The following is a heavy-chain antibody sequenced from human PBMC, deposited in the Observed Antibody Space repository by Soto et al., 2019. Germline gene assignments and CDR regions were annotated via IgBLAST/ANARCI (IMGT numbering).Heavy chain of an antibody. Sequence: QVQLQESGPGLVKPSETLSVTCTVSGGSITSYYWSWIRQPPGKGLEWIGYIYYSGSTNYNPSLKRRVTMSVDPSKNQLALDLGSVTATDPAVYYCARHGEYFGSGSYYYFDLWGRGTLVTVSS. D-gene: IGHD3-10*01. CDR1: GGSITSYY. J-gene: IGHJ2*01. CDR2: IYYSGST. V-gene: IGHV4-59*08. CDR3: ARHGEYFGSGSYYYFDL.